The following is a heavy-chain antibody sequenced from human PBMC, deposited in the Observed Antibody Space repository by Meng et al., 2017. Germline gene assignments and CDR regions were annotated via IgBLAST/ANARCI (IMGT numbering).Heavy chain of an antibody. CDR1: GYTFSSYG. V-gene: IGHV1-18*01. Sequence: ASVKVSCKASGYTFSSYGISWVRQAPGQGLEWMGWISAYNGNTNYEQNLQGRLTMTTDTSTSTAYMELRSLRSDDTAVYYCARENYDILTGYYSPLYYYYYGMDVWGQGTTVTVSS. CDR3: ARENYDILTGYYSPLYYYYYGMDV. D-gene: IGHD3-9*01. CDR2: ISAYNGNT. J-gene: IGHJ6*02.